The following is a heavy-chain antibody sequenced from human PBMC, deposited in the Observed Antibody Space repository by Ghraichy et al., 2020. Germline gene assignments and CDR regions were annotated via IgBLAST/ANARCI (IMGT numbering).Heavy chain of an antibody. Sequence: GGSLRLSCAASGFTFSSYGMHWVRQAPGKGLEWVAVISYDGSNKYYADSVKGRFTISRDNSKNTLYLQMNSLRAEDTAVYYCAKDLGGYDSITAVQTVVYYGMDVWGQGTTVTVSS. CDR2: ISYDGSNK. J-gene: IGHJ6*02. D-gene: IGHD3-22*01. V-gene: IGHV3-30*18. CDR3: AKDLGGYDSITAVQTVVYYGMDV. CDR1: GFTFSSYG.